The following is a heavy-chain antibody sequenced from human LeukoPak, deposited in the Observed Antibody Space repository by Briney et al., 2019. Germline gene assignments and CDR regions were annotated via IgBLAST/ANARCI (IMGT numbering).Heavy chain of an antibody. D-gene: IGHD4-11*01. CDR1: RGSVNSNSYY. Sequence: PSETLSLTCTVSRGSVNSNSYYWGWIRQPPGKGLEWIGTIYYSGNTYYNASLRSRVTISVDTSKNQFSLKLSSLTAADTAVYYCAREKVTTETNWFDPWGQGTLVTVSS. V-gene: IGHV4-39*07. CDR3: AREKVTTETNWFDP. J-gene: IGHJ5*02. CDR2: IYYSGNT.